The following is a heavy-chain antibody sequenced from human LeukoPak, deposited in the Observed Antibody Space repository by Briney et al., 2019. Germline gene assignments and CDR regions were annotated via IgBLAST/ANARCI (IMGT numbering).Heavy chain of an antibody. CDR3: ASESSGWYPRGVGMDV. Sequence: PSETLSLTCTVSGGSISSSSYYWGWIRQPPGKGLEWIGSIYYSGSTYYNPSLKSRVTISVDTSKNQFSLKLSSVTAADTAVYYCASESSGWYPRGVGMDVWGQGTTVTVSS. V-gene: IGHV4-39*01. J-gene: IGHJ6*02. CDR2: IYYSGST. CDR1: GGSISSSSYY. D-gene: IGHD6-19*01.